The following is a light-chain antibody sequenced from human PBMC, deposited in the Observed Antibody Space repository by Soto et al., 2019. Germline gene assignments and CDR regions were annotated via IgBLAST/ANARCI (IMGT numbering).Light chain of an antibody. CDR1: SSDVGGYNF. J-gene: IGLJ2*01. CDR3: SSYAGSNIVV. Sequence: QSALTQPPSASGSPGQSVTISCPEPSSDVGGYNFVSWYQQHPGKAPKLMIYEVSERPSGVPDRFSGSKSGNTASLTVSGLQAEDEADYYCSSYAGSNIVVFGGGTKLTVL. V-gene: IGLV2-8*01. CDR2: EVS.